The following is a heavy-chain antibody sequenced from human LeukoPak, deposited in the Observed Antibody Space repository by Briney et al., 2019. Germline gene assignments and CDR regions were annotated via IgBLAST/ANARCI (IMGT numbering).Heavy chain of an antibody. CDR2: IYTSGST. CDR3: ARVSMVRGADYYYYYMDV. J-gene: IGHJ6*03. CDR1: GGSISSGSYY. Sequence: SETLSLTCTVSGGSISSGSYYWSWIRQPAGKGLEWIGRIYTSGSTNYNPSLKSRVTMSVDTSKNQFSLKLSSVTAADTAVYYCARVSMVRGADYYYYYMDVWGKGTTVTISS. D-gene: IGHD3-10*01. V-gene: IGHV4-61*02.